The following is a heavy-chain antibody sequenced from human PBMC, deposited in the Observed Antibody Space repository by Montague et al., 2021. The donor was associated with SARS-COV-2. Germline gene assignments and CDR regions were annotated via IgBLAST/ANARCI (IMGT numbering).Heavy chain of an antibody. CDR3: ARLKRYFDSSGSPSAFDF. J-gene: IGHJ3*01. Sequence: SETLSLTCTVSGDPITNNIYYWAWIRQPPGRGLEWIGSIYYTGNTYYXXXLKSRVTISVVTSKNHFTLKLSSVTAAETAVYYCARLKRYFDSSGSPSAFDFWGQGTKVTVSS. D-gene: IGHD3-22*01. CDR1: GDPITNNIYY. V-gene: IGHV4-39*02. CDR2: IYYTGNT.